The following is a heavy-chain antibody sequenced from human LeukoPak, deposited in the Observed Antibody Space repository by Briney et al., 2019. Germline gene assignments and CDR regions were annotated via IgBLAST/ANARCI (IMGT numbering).Heavy chain of an antibody. V-gene: IGHV4-38-2*01. J-gene: IGHJ3*02. CDR2: IYHSGST. Sequence: KSSETLSLTCAVSGYSISSGYYWAWIRQPPGKGLEWIGSIYHSGSTYHNPSLKSRVTISVDTSKNQFSLKVSSVTAADTAVYYCARLLDYYGSGSYPFGDAFDIWGQGTMVTVSS. CDR3: ARLLDYYGSGSYPFGDAFDI. CDR1: GYSISSGYY. D-gene: IGHD3-10*01.